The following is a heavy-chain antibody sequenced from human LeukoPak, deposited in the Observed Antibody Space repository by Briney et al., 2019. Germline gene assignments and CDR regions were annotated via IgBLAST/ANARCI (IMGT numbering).Heavy chain of an antibody. V-gene: IGHV3-53*01. D-gene: IGHD5-18*01. CDR3: ARTYSGYSYGMYWYFDL. CDR1: CFTVSSNS. J-gene: IGHJ2*01. CDR2: IYSGGST. Sequence: GGSLRLSCAASCFTVSSNSMSWVRQAPGKGLEWVSVIYSGGSTYYADSVKGRFTISRDNSKNTLYLQMNSLRAEDTAVYYCARTYSGYSYGMYWYFDLWGRGTLVTVSS.